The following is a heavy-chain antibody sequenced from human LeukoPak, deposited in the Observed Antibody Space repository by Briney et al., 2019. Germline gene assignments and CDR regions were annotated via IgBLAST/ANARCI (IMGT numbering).Heavy chain of an antibody. CDR2: INNDGSIT. CDR3: ARDRSSSRWFDP. J-gene: IGHJ5*02. D-gene: IGHD6-13*01. Sequence: GGSLRLSCVVSGFTFSNYWMHWVRQAPGKGLVWVSQINNDGSITTYADSVRGRFTISRDNAKNTLYLQMNSLRAEDTALYYCARDRSSSRWFDPWGQGTLVTVSS. V-gene: IGHV3-74*01. CDR1: GFTFSNYW.